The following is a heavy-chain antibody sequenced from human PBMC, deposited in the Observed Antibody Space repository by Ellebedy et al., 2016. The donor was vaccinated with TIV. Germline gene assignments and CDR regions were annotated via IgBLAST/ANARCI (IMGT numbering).Heavy chain of an antibody. J-gene: IGHJ3*01. V-gene: IGHV3-7*01. CDR2: INQDGSDK. CDR1: GFSFRSYW. D-gene: IGHD4-17*01. Sequence: GGSLRLSCAASGFSFRSYWMSWVRQAPGKGLEWVANINQDGSDKYYVDSLKGRFTISRDNAKNSLYLQMNSLRAEDTAVYYCATDGSYGDYRSPTHAFELWGQGTMVAVSS. CDR3: ATDGSYGDYRSPTHAFEL.